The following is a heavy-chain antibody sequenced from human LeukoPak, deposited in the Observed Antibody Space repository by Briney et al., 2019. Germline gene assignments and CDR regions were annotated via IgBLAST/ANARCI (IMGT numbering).Heavy chain of an antibody. CDR3: ARGSGDYDLQVSDY. Sequence: GSSVKVSYKASGGTVSSYAISWVRQAPGQGLEWMGWISVYNSNTNYAQKLQGRVTMTTDTSTSTAYMELRSLRSADTALYYCARGSGDYDLQVSDYWGQGTLVTVSS. CDR1: GGTVSSYA. J-gene: IGHJ4*02. D-gene: IGHD3-22*01. V-gene: IGHV1-18*01. CDR2: ISVYNSNT.